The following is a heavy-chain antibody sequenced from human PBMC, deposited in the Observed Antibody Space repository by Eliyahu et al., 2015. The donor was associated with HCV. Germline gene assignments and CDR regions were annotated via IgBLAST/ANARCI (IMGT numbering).Heavy chain of an antibody. D-gene: IGHD3-10*01. CDR2: TYYRSKWYN. CDR3: ARRGSHNSYYDY. Sequence: QVQLQQSGPGLVKPSQTXSLTCAISGXSVSSDSSTWDWIRXSPSRGLEWLGRTYYRSKWYNDHAPSVKSRITINPDTSKNQFSLQLNSVIPEDTAVYYCARRGSHNSYYDYWGHGTLVAVSS. J-gene: IGHJ4*01. CDR1: GXSVSSDSST. V-gene: IGHV6-1*01.